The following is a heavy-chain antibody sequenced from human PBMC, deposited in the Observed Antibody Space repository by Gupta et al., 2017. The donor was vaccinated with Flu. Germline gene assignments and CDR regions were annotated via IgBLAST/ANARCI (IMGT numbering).Heavy chain of an antibody. Sequence: IRQPPGKGLEWIGSISYSGSTYYNPSLKSRVSISVDTSKNQFSLRLSSVTAADTAVYYCARVIVPKGPYMDVWGKGTTVTVSS. D-gene: IGHD3-16*02. CDR2: ISYSGST. V-gene: IGHV4-39*01. J-gene: IGHJ6*03. CDR3: ARVIVPKGPYMDV.